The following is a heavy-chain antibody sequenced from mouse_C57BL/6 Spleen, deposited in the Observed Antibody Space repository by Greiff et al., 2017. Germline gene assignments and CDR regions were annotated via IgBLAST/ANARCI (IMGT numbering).Heavy chain of an antibody. Sequence: QVQLQQPGAELVKPGASVKLSCKASGYTFTSYWMHWVKQRPGQGLEWIGMIHPNSGSTNYNEKFKSKATLTVDKSSSTAYMQLSSLTSEDSAVYYCARPITTVVATMYFDVWGTGTTVTVSS. CDR2: IHPNSGST. V-gene: IGHV1-64*01. CDR3: ARPITTVVATMYFDV. D-gene: IGHD1-1*01. CDR1: GYTFTSYW. J-gene: IGHJ1*03.